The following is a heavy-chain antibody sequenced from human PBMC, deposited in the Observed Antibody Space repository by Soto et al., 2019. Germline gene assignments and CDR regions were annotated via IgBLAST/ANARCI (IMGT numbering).Heavy chain of an antibody. CDR3: ARDRGVAPPVAGNTHYYYYMDV. D-gene: IGHD6-19*01. CDR1: GYSFTNYG. CDR2: ISAYNGNT. V-gene: IGHV1-18*01. J-gene: IGHJ6*03. Sequence: QDQLVQSGVEVKKPGASVKVSCKASGYSFTNYGITWVRQAPGQGFEWRGWISAYNGNTNYAQKCKVRDTMTTDAITSTAYLELRSLRSDDTAVYYCARDRGVAPPVAGNTHYYYYMDVWGKGTTVTVSS.